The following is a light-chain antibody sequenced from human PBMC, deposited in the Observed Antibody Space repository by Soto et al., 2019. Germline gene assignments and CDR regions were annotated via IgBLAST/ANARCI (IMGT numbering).Light chain of an antibody. Sequence: EVVMTQSPANLSVSPGVGATLSCWASQPVSDKLAWYQQKPGQAPRLLIYGASARALGIPDRFTGSGSGTDFTLTISRLEPEDFALYYCQQCTTSPFTFGPGTKVDIK. J-gene: IGKJ3*01. CDR1: QPVSDK. CDR2: GAS. CDR3: QQCTTSPFT. V-gene: IGKV3-15*01.